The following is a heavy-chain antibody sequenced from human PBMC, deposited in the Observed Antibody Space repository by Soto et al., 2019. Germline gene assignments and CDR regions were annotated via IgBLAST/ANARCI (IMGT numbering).Heavy chain of an antibody. D-gene: IGHD1-20*01. Sequence: GGSLRLSCAAAGFTFCSYAMQWRPQAPVKGLDWVAVISYDGGNKYYADSVKGRLTISRDNSKNTLYLQMNSLRAEDRAVYYCASAGVRDITRPLSLVDYWGEGTVVNVSS. CDR3: ASAGVRDITRPLSLVDY. V-gene: IGHV3-30*14. CDR1: GFTFCSYA. CDR2: ISYDGGNK. J-gene: IGHJ4*02.